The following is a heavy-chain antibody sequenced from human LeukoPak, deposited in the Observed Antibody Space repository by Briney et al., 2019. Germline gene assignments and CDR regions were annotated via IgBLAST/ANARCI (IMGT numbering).Heavy chain of an antibody. CDR3: ARDNPVDTAMVTGY. V-gene: IGHV3-48*03. D-gene: IGHD5-18*01. J-gene: IGHJ4*02. Sequence: GGPLRLSCAASGFTFSSYEMNWVRQAPGKGLEWVSYISSSGSTIYYADSVKGRFTISRDNAKNSLYLQMNSLRAEDTAVYYCARDNPVDTAMVTGYWGQGTLVTVSS. CDR1: GFTFSSYE. CDR2: ISSSGSTI.